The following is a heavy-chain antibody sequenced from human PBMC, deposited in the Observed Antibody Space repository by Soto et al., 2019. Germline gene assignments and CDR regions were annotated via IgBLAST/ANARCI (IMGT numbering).Heavy chain of an antibody. CDR2: INAGNGDT. J-gene: IGHJ4*02. CDR1: GYTFTNYT. Sequence: ASVKVSCKASGYTFTNYTIHWVRQAPGQRLEWMGWINAGNGDTKYSQKFQGRVAITRDTSASTAYMELSSLRSEDTAVYYCARDLQADYWGQGTLVTVSS. CDR3: ARDLQADY. V-gene: IGHV1-3*01.